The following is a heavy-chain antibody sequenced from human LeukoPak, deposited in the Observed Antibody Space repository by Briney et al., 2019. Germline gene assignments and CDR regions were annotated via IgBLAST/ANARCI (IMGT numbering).Heavy chain of an antibody. V-gene: IGHV3-33*06. CDR2: IWSDESQK. D-gene: IGHD6-13*01. J-gene: IGHJ5*02. CDR3: ANTAGYSSSP. Sequence: GGSLRLSCAASGFAFSSYGMHWIRQAPGKGLEWVAVIWSDESQKYYADSMKGRFTISRDNSKNTLHLQMNSLRAEDTAVYYCANTAGYSSSPWGQGTLVTVSS. CDR1: GFAFSSYG.